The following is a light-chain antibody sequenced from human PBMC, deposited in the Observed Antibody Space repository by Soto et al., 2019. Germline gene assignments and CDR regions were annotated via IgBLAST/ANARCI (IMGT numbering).Light chain of an antibody. CDR3: CSYAESGTSV. CDR2: ENS. J-gene: IGLJ3*02. V-gene: IGLV2-23*01. CDR1: SSDIGSYNL. Sequence: QSALTQPASVSGSPGQSITISCTGTSSDIGSYNLVSWYQQHPGRAPKLVIYENSERPSGVSIRFSGSKSGNTASLTISGLQADDEADYYCCSYAESGTSVFGGGTKLTVL.